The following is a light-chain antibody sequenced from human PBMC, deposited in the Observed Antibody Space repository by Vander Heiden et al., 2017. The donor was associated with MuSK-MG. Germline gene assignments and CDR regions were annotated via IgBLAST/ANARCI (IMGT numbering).Light chain of an antibody. CDR2: GAS. CDR3: QQDGSSPWT. Sequence: EIVLTQSPCTLSLSPGERATLSCRASQSVSSSYLAWYQQKPGQAPRLLIYGASSRATGIPDRFSGSGSGTDFTLTISRLEPEDFAVYYCQQDGSSPWTFGQGTKVEIK. J-gene: IGKJ1*01. V-gene: IGKV3-20*01. CDR1: QSVSSSY.